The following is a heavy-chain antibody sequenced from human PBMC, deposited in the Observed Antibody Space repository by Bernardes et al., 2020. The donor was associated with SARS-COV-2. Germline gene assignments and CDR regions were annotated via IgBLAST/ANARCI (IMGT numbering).Heavy chain of an antibody. Sequence: GGSLRLSCAASGFTFSSYAMSWVRQAPGKGLEWVSAISGSGGSTYYADSVKGRFTISRDNSKNTLYLQMNSLRAEDTAVYYCAKVAGYCSGGSCYLPNYYYYGMDVWGQGTTVTVSS. CDR1: GFTFSSYA. J-gene: IGHJ6*02. CDR2: ISGSGGST. CDR3: AKVAGYCSGGSCYLPNYYYYGMDV. D-gene: IGHD2-15*01. V-gene: IGHV3-23*01.